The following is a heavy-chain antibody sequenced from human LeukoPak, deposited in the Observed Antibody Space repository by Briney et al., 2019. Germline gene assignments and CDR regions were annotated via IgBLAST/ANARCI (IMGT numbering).Heavy chain of an antibody. Sequence: GGSLRLSCAASGFTFSDHYMDWVRQAPGKGLEWVGRTRNKANSYTTEYAASVKGRFTISRDGSKNSLYLQMNSLKTEDTAVYYCARSGLNWNYELTHFDYWGQGTLVTVSS. D-gene: IGHD1-7*01. CDR1: GFTFSDHY. J-gene: IGHJ4*02. V-gene: IGHV3-72*01. CDR2: TRNKANSYTT. CDR3: ARSGLNWNYELTHFDY.